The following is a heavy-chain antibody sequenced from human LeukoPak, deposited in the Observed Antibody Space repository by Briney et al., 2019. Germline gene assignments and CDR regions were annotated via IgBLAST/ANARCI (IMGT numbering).Heavy chain of an antibody. Sequence: SETLSLTCTVSGGSISSSSYYWGWIRQPPGKGLEWIGSIYYSGSTYYDPSLKSRVTISVDTSKNQFSLKLSSVTAADTAVYYCARQGGDGYNYYWGQGTLVTVSS. V-gene: IGHV4-39*01. J-gene: IGHJ4*02. CDR3: ARQGGDGYNYY. D-gene: IGHD5-24*01. CDR2: IYYSGST. CDR1: GGSISSSSYY.